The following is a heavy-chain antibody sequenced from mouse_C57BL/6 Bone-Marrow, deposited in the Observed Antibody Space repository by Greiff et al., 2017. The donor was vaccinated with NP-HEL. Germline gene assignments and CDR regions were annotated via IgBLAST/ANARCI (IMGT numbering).Heavy chain of an antibody. Sequence: QVHVKQSGAELVRPGTSVKMSCKASGYTFTNYWIGWAKQRPGHGLEWIGDIYPGGGYTNYNEKFKGKATLTADKSSSTAYMQFSSLTSEDSAIYYCARSGLDGKYYFDYWGQGTTLTVSS. V-gene: IGHV1-63*01. CDR3: ARSGLDGKYYFDY. D-gene: IGHD1-3*01. CDR2: IYPGGGYT. J-gene: IGHJ2*01. CDR1: GYTFTNYW.